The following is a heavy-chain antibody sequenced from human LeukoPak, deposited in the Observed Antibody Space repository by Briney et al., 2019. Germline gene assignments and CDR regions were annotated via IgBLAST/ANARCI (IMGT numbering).Heavy chain of an antibody. Sequence: PGGSLRLSCATSGFTFSTYAMHWVRQAPGKGLEWVSGISWNSGSIGYADSVKGRFTISRDNAKNSLYLQMNSLRAEDTALYYCAKDRATVAGRFWYFDLWGRGTLVTVSS. V-gene: IGHV3-9*01. CDR1: GFTFSTYA. D-gene: IGHD6-19*01. J-gene: IGHJ2*01. CDR2: ISWNSGSI. CDR3: AKDRATVAGRFWYFDL.